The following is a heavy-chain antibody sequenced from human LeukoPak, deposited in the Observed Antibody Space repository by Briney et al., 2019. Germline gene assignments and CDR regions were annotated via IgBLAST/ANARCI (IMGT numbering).Heavy chain of an antibody. D-gene: IGHD3-16*02. V-gene: IGHV3-23*01. CDR3: AKGADYVWGSYRYYFDY. CDR1: GFTFSNYA. Sequence: GGSLRLSCAASGFTFSNYAMSWVRQAPGKGLEWVSAISGSGGSTYYADSVKGRFTISRDNSKNTLYLQMNSLRAEDTAVYYYAKGADYVWGSYRYYFDYWGQGTLVTVSS. CDR2: ISGSGGST. J-gene: IGHJ4*02.